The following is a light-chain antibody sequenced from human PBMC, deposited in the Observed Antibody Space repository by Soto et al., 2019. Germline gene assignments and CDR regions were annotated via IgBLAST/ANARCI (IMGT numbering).Light chain of an antibody. J-gene: IGLJ2*01. V-gene: IGLV2-14*03. Sequence: QSALTQPASVSGSPGQSINISCTGTRSDIGAYNFVSWYQQHPGEVPKLILYDVNVRPSGVSNRFSGSKSGNTASLTISGLQAEDEADYYCTSWTTSTTMIFGGGTKLTVL. CDR1: RSDIGAYNF. CDR2: DVN. CDR3: TSWTTSTTMI.